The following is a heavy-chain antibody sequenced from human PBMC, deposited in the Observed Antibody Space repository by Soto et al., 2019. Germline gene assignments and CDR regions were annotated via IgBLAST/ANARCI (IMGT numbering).Heavy chain of an antibody. CDR3: AHIEVSGSAFDI. D-gene: IGHD2-15*01. V-gene: IGHV2-70*04. CDR1: GFSFTTSEMR. CDR2: IDWDDDK. Sequence: SGPTLVNPTQTLTLTCTFSGFSFTTSEMRVGWIRQPPGKALERLARIDWDDDKFYSTSLKTRLTISKDTSKNLVVLTMTNMDPVDTATYYCAHIEVSGSAFDIWGQGTMVTVSS. J-gene: IGHJ3*02.